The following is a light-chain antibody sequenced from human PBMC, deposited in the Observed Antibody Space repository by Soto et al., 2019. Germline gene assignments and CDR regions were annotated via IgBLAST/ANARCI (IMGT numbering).Light chain of an antibody. CDR1: QSISSW. J-gene: IGKJ1*01. Sequence: SQMTQSPSSLSASVGDRVTMSCRASQSISSWLAWYQQKPGKAPKLLIYDASSLESGVPSRFSGSGSGTEFTLTISSLQPDDFATYYCQQYNSYSWTFGQGAKVDI. V-gene: IGKV1-5*01. CDR3: QQYNSYSWT. CDR2: DAS.